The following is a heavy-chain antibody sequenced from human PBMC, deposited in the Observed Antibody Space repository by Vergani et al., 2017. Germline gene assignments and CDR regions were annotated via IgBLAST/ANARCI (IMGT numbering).Heavy chain of an antibody. CDR1: GFSFSGYW. CDR2: IRSKAYGVTT. J-gene: IGHJ4*02. CDR3: TRAVVPAAKNDY. D-gene: IGHD2-2*01. V-gene: IGHV3-49*04. Sequence: EVQLVESGGGLIHPGGSLRLSCEGSGFSFSGYWMHWVRQSPEKGLEWVGFIRSKAYGVTTEYAASVKGRFTISRDDSKSIAYLQMNSLKTEDTAVYYCTRAVVPAAKNDYWGQGTLVTVSS.